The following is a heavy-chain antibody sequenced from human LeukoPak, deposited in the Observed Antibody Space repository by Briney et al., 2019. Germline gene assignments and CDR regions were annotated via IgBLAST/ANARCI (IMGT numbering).Heavy chain of an antibody. CDR1: GFTFSDYW. J-gene: IGHJ4*02. V-gene: IGHV3-74*01. CDR3: ARDIYSIAE. CDR2: IHSDGGTT. Sequence: GGSLRLSCAASGFTFSDYWIHWVRQAPGKGLVWVSLIHSDGGTTNYADSVKGRFTMSRDNAKNKVYLQMNSLRVEDTAVYYCARDIYSIAEWGQGTLVTVSS. D-gene: IGHD3-3*02.